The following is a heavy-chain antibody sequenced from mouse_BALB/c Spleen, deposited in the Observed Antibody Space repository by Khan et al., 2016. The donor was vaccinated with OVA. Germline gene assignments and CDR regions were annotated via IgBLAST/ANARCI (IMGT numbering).Heavy chain of an antibody. CDR2: MWSGGST. J-gene: IGHJ1*01. CDR3: ARGDGYYVWYFDV. Sequence: QVQLQQSGPGLVQPSQSLSITCTVSVFSLTSYGVHWVRRSPGKGLEWLGVMWSGGSTDYNTAFISRLSICKDNSKSQVFFKMNSLQTNDTAISYCARGDGYYVWYFDVWGAGTTVTVSS. CDR1: VFSLTSYG. D-gene: IGHD2-3*01. V-gene: IGHV2-2*02.